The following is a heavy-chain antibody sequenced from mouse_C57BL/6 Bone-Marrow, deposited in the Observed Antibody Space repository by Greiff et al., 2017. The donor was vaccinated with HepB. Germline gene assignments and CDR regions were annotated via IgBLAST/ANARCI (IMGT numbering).Heavy chain of an antibody. CDR1: GYSITSGYY. CDR2: ISYDGSN. Sequence: VQLKESGPGLVKPSQSLSLTCSVTGYSITSGYYWNWIRQFPGNKLEWMGYISYDGSNNYNPSLKNRISITRDTSKNQFFLKLNSVTTEDTATYYCARGDPYYYAMDYWGQGTSVTVSS. CDR3: ARGDPYYYAMDY. J-gene: IGHJ4*01. D-gene: IGHD3-3*01. V-gene: IGHV3-6*01.